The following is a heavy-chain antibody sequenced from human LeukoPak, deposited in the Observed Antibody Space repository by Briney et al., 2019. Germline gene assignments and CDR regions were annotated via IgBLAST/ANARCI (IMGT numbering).Heavy chain of an antibody. CDR3: AREAGIAVTGTIWYFDL. CDR1: GGTFSTDA. D-gene: IGHD6-13*01. V-gene: IGHV1-69*06. CDR2: IIPVFGTT. Sequence: ASVKVSCKASGGTFSTDALAWVRQVPGQGPEWMGRIIPVFGTTNYAEAFQGRVTITADISTSTAHMQLSSLRSEDTAVYYCAREAGIAVTGTIWYFDLWGRGTLVTVSS. J-gene: IGHJ2*01.